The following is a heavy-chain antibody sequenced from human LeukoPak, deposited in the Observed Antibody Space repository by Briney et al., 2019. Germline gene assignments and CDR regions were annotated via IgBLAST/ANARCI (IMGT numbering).Heavy chain of an antibody. J-gene: IGHJ5*01. D-gene: IGHD6-6*01. V-gene: IGHV3-11*04. CDR1: GFTFTDSY. Sequence: GGSLRLSCAASGFTFTDSYMTWVRQAPGQGVEWVAYISESGHDINYSDSVKGRFTISRDNAKNSLYLQMSSLRVEDTAVYYCTRDPRHFDSCGQGTLVTVSS. CDR2: ISESGHDI. CDR3: TRDPRHFDS.